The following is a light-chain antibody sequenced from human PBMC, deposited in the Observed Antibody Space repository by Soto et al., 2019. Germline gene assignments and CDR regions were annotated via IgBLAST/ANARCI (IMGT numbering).Light chain of an antibody. V-gene: IGKV3-15*01. J-gene: IGKJ4*01. Sequence: EIVMTQSPATLSVSPGERATLSCRASQSVSSKLAWYQQKPGQAPRLLIYGASTRATGIPARFSGSGSGTEFTLTISSLQSEDFAVYYWQQYNNWPLTFGGGTKVESK. CDR1: QSVSSK. CDR2: GAS. CDR3: QQYNNWPLT.